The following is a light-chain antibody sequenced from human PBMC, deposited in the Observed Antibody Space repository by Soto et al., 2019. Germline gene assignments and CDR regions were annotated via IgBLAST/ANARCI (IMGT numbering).Light chain of an antibody. CDR3: GTWDSSLSAGF. CDR2: END. J-gene: IGLJ1*01. CDR1: SSNIGSNY. V-gene: IGLV1-51*02. Sequence: QSVLTQPPSVSAAPRQKVSISCSGSSSNIGSNYVSWYQQVPGTAPKLLIYENDKRPSGIPDRFSGSKSGTSATLGITGLQTGDEADYYCGTWDSSLSAGFFGTGTKVTVL.